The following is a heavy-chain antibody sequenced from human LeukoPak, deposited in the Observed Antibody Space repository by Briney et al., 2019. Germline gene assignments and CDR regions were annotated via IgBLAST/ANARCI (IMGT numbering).Heavy chain of an antibody. CDR1: GGSISGYY. D-gene: IGHD3-22*01. CDR3: ARHDEDCSGDYCFLLSFDS. J-gene: IGHJ4*02. Sequence: SETLSLTCTVSGGSISGYYWSWIRQTPGQGLEWIGYIHYSGSTDYNPSLKRRVTISVDTSKNQFSLKPNSVTAADTAVYYCARHDEDCSGDYCFLLSFDSWGQGALVTVSS. CDR2: IHYSGST. V-gene: IGHV4-59*08.